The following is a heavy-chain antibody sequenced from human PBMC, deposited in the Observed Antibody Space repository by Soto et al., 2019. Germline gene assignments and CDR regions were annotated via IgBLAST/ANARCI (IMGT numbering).Heavy chain of an antibody. CDR1: GGSISSYY. V-gene: IGHV4-59*08. Sequence: SETLSLTCTVSGGSISSYYWSWIRQHPGKGLEWIGYIYYSGSTNYNPSLKSRVTISVDTSKNQFSLTVTSVTAADTAVYYCARLIVAPETFDYWGQGTLVTVSS. CDR2: IYYSGST. D-gene: IGHD5-12*01. J-gene: IGHJ4*02. CDR3: ARLIVAPETFDY.